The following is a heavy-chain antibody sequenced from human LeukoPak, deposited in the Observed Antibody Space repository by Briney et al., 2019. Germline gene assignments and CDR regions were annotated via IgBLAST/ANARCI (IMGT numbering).Heavy chain of an antibody. CDR2: IYYSGST. Sequence: SETLSLTCIVSGGSISRYYWSWIRQPPGKGLEWIGYIYYSGSTNYNPSLKSRVTISVDTSKNQFSLKLSSVTAADTAVYYCARHRGEWSSSAFGIWGQGTMVTVSS. CDR3: ARHRGEWSSSAFGI. V-gene: IGHV4-59*08. CDR1: GGSISRYY. J-gene: IGHJ3*02. D-gene: IGHD3-10*01.